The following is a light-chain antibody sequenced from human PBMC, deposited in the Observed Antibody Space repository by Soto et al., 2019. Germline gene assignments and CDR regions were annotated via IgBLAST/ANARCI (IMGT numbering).Light chain of an antibody. V-gene: IGKV3-11*01. CDR3: QQRSIWTLK. CDR2: EAS. CDR1: QSVSAY. Sequence: EIVLTQSPATLSLSPGDRATLSFRASQSVSAYLAWYPQKSGQSPRLLIYEASIRATGLPARFSGSGSWTDFTLTNTSLEPEDFAVYDCQQRSIWTLKLGGGNKVEI. J-gene: IGKJ4*02.